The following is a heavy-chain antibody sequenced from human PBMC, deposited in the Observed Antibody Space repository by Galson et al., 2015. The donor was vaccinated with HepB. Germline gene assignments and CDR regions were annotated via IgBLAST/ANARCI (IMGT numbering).Heavy chain of an antibody. CDR2: ISPYNRNI. CDR3: ARGALVVVVGATQNNWFGP. CDR1: GYTFSTYS. D-gene: IGHD2-15*01. V-gene: IGHV1-18*01. Sequence: SVKVSCKASGYTFSTYSITWVRQAPGQGLEWMGWISPYNRNIDYAQTLQGRVTMTTDTSTSTAFMELRSLRSDDTAAYYCARGALVVVVGATQNNWFGPWGQGTLVTVSS. J-gene: IGHJ5*02.